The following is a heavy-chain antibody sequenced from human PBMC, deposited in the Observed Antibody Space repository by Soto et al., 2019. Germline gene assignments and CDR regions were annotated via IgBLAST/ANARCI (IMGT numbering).Heavy chain of an antibody. CDR3: ARVGSSGWSPDY. Sequence: SETLSLTFTVSGGSISGHYSLWIRQPPGEGMEWIRYIFYSGSTTYNNRPSLNSPVSLPVGTSKTPFYPSLTSVTAAAPSITFCARVGSSGWSPDYWGQGTLVTVSS. CDR2: IFYSGST. D-gene: IGHD6-19*01. CDR1: GGSISGHY. J-gene: IGHJ4*02. V-gene: IGHV4-59*11.